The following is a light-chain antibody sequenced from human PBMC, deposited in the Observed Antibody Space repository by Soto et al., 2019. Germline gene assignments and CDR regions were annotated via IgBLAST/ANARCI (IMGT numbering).Light chain of an antibody. CDR3: QQYGSSPGT. CDR2: GAS. V-gene: IGKV3-20*01. Sequence: EIVLTQSPDTLSLSPVERATLSCRASQSISSTHLVWYQQKPGQAPSLLIFGASSRATGIPDRFSGSGSGTDFTLTISGLEPEDFAVYYCQQYGSSPGTFGQGTKVDIK. CDR1: QSISSTH. J-gene: IGKJ1*01.